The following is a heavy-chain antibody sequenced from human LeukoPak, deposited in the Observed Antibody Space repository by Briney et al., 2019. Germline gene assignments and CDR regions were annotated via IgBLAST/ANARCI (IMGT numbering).Heavy chain of an antibody. V-gene: IGHV4-59*01. CDR3: ARESEVGYSYGLHFDY. D-gene: IGHD5-18*01. CDR1: GGSISSYY. J-gene: IGHJ4*02. CDR2: IYYSGST. Sequence: SETLSLTCTVSGGSISSYYWSWIRQPPGKGLEWIGYIYYSGSTNYNPSLKSRVTISVDTSKNQFSLKLSSVTAADTAVYYCARESEVGYSYGLHFDYWGQGTLVTVSS.